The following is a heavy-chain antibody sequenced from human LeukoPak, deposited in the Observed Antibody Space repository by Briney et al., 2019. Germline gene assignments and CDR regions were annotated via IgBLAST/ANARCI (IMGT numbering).Heavy chain of an antibody. J-gene: IGHJ4*02. CDR3: SRVTSKLRVLEWLWDY. Sequence: GGSLRLSCAASGFTFSTYSMNWVRQAPGKGLEWVSYISSTSSTTYYADSVQGRFTISRDNARNSLYLQMNSLRDDDTAVYYCSRVTSKLRVLEWLWDYWDQGTLVTVSS. D-gene: IGHD3-3*01. CDR2: ISSTSSTT. V-gene: IGHV3-48*02. CDR1: GFTFSTYS.